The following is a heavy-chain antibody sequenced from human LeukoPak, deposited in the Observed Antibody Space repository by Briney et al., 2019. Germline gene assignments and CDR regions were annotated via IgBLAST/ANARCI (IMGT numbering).Heavy chain of an antibody. J-gene: IGHJ4*02. CDR3: ARDRRYYYDSSGYYYPFDC. CDR1: GYTFTSYG. CDR2: ISAYDGRT. V-gene: IGHV1-18*01. Sequence: ASVKVSCKASGYTFTSYGISWVRQAPGQGLEWMGWISAYDGRTNYAQKLQGRVTMTTDTSTSTGYMELRSLRSDDTAVYYCARDRRYYYDSSGYYYPFDCWGQGTLVTVSS. D-gene: IGHD3-22*01.